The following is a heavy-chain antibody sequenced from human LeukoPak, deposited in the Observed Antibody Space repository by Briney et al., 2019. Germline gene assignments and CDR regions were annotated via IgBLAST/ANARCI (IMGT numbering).Heavy chain of an antibody. CDR1: GFTFSDYY. Sequence: GGSLRLSCAASGFTFSDYYMTWIRQAPGKGLEWISYISSGGTRFYADSVKGRFTVSRDNAKNSLYLQMNSLRAEDTAVYYCARDARDGYGGNPFDYWGQGTLVTVSS. J-gene: IGHJ4*02. CDR3: ARDARDGYGGNPFDY. D-gene: IGHD4-23*01. CDR2: ISSGGTR. V-gene: IGHV3-11*01.